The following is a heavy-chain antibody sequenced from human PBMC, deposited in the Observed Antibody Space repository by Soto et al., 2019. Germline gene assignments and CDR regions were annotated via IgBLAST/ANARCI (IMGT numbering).Heavy chain of an antibody. CDR3: AHRLPSVGVTYYFDY. V-gene: IGHV2-5*01. Sequence: QITLKESGPTLVKPTQTLTLTCTFSGFSLSTSGVGVGWIRQPPGKALEWLALIYWNDDKRYSPSLKSRLTITKDTSKNQVVLTMTNMDPVDTATYYCAHRLPSVGVTYYFDYWGQGTLVTVSS. D-gene: IGHD2-21*01. CDR1: GFSLSTSGVG. CDR2: IYWNDDK. J-gene: IGHJ4*02.